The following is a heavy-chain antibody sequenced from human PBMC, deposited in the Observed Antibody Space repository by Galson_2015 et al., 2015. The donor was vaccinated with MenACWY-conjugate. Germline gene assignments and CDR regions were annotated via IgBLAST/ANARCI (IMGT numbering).Heavy chain of an antibody. Sequence: SLRLSCAASGFTISRYAMHWVRQAPGKGLEWVAVTSYDGSQKYYADSVRGRFSISRDNSKNTVYLQMSSLRVEDTAIYHCAKGYYYDTNGHNPEVFDYWGQGTLVTVSS. CDR3: AKGYYYDTNGHNPEVFDY. CDR2: TSYDGSQK. CDR1: GFTISRYA. D-gene: IGHD3-22*01. J-gene: IGHJ4*02. V-gene: IGHV3-30*04.